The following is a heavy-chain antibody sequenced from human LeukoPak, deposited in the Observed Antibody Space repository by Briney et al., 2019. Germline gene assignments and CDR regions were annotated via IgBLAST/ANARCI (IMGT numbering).Heavy chain of an antibody. D-gene: IGHD6-19*01. Sequence: GASVKVSCKASGYTFTGYYMHWVRQAPGQGLEWMGRINPNSGGTNYAQKFQGRVTMTRDTSISTAYMELSRLRSDDTAVYYCAGADMAVAGGNWYFDLWGRGTLVTVSS. J-gene: IGHJ2*01. CDR2: INPNSGGT. CDR3: AGADMAVAGGNWYFDL. V-gene: IGHV1-2*06. CDR1: GYTFTGYY.